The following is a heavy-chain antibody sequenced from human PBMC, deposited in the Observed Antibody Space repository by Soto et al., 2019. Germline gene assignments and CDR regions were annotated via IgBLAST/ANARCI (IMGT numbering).Heavy chain of an antibody. V-gene: IGHV4-61*08. J-gene: IGHJ4*02. Sequence: SETLSLTCAVSGGSISSGGYSWSWIRQPPGKGLEWIGYIYYSGSTNYNPSLKSRVTISVDTSKNQFSLKLSSVTAADTAVYYCAREIYGGNSFDYWGQGTLVTVSS. D-gene: IGHD2-21*02. CDR3: AREIYGGNSFDY. CDR2: IYYSGST. CDR1: GGSISSGGYS.